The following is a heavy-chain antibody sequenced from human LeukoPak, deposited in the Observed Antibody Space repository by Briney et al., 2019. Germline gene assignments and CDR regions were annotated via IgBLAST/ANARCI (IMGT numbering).Heavy chain of an antibody. V-gene: IGHV3-23*01. CDR2: ISGSGHST. CDR1: GFTFATYA. D-gene: IGHD3-10*01. CDR3: AKVWFGELLHFDF. J-gene: IGHJ4*02. Sequence: PGGSLRLSCAASGFTFATYAMSWVRQAPGKGLEWVPTISGSGHSTYYADSVKGRFTVSRDNSENTLYLRMNSLSADDTAVYYCAKVWFGELLHFDFWGEGTLVTVSS.